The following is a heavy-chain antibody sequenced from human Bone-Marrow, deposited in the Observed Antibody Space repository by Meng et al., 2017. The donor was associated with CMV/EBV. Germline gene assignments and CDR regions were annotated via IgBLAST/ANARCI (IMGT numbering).Heavy chain of an antibody. Sequence: FTFSRYGMHWVRQAPGKGLEWVAVISYDGSNKYYADSVKGRFTISRDNSKNTLYLQMNSLRAEDTAVYYCAKDPDCTNGVCYPSDYWGQGTLVTVSS. CDR3: AKDPDCTNGVCYPSDY. CDR2: ISYDGSNK. CDR1: FTFSRYG. D-gene: IGHD2-8*01. V-gene: IGHV3-30*18. J-gene: IGHJ4*02.